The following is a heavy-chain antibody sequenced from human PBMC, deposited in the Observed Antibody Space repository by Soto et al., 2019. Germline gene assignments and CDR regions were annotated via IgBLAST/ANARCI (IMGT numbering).Heavy chain of an antibody. CDR1: EFTVSSNY. CDR3: ASIQWGSSSHIDS. CDR2: IYSGGST. Sequence: EVQLVESGGGLVQPGGSLRLSCAASEFTVSSNYMSWVRQAPGKGLEWVSVIYSGGSTYYADSVKGRFTISRDNSKNTVYLQMNSLRAEDTAVYYCASIQWGSSSHIDSGGQGALVTVSS. V-gene: IGHV3-66*01. D-gene: IGHD6-13*01. J-gene: IGHJ4*02.